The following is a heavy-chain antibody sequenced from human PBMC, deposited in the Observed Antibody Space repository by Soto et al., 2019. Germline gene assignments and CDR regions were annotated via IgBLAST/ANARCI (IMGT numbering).Heavy chain of an antibody. CDR2: IWYDGSNK. CDR3: ARTYDSSGYYRSPDYYYGMDV. D-gene: IGHD3-22*01. J-gene: IGHJ6*02. Sequence: GGSLRLSCAASGFTFSSYGMHWVRQAPGKGLEWVAVIWYDGSNKYYADSVKGRFTISRDNSKNTLYLQMNSLRAEDTAVYYCARTYDSSGYYRSPDYYYGMDVWGQGTTVTVSS. CDR1: GFTFSSYG. V-gene: IGHV3-33*01.